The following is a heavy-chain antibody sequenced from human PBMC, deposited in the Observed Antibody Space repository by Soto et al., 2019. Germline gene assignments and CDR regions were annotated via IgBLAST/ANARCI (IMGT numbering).Heavy chain of an antibody. V-gene: IGHV4-34*01. CDR1: GASLGGFH. J-gene: IGHJ6*02. Sequence: SETLSLTCAIYGASLGGFHWTWPRQPPGKGLEWIGEINHSGSTNYNPSLKSRVTISVDTSKNQFSLKLSSVTAADTAVYYCASGDIAARRYYYYGMDVWGQGTTVTVSS. CDR2: INHSGST. D-gene: IGHD6-6*01. CDR3: ASGDIAARRYYYYGMDV.